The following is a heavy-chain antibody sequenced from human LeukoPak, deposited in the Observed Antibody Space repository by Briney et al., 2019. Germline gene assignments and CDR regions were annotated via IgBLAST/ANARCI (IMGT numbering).Heavy chain of an antibody. D-gene: IGHD3-3*01. V-gene: IGHV3-30*02. CDR3: AKDTVSTPPDIDFWSGYIPHDAFDI. CDR1: GFTFSSYG. J-gene: IGHJ3*02. CDR2: IRYDGSNK. Sequence: PGGSLRLSCAASGFTFSSYGMHWVRQAPGKGLEWVAFIRYDGSNKYYADSVKGRFTISRDNSKNTLYLQMNSLRAEDTAVYYCAKDTVSTPPDIDFWSGYIPHDAFDIWGQGTMVTVSS.